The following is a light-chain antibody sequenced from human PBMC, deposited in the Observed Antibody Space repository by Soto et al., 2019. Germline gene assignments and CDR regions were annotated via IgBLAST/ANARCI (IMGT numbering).Light chain of an antibody. Sequence: QSALTQPRSVSGSPGQSVTISCTGGSSDVGGYSYVSWYQQNPGKAPKPMIYDVSKRPSGVPDRFSGSKSDTTASLTISGLQAEDEADYYCCSFAAGYTDVFGTGTKLTVL. CDR3: CSFAAGYTDV. J-gene: IGLJ1*01. V-gene: IGLV2-11*01. CDR2: DVS. CDR1: SSDVGGYSY.